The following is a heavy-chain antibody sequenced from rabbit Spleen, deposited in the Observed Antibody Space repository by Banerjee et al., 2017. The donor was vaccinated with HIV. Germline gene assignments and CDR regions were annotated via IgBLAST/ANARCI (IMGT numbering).Heavy chain of an antibody. D-gene: IGHD8-1*01. CDR1: GFSFSSSDW. CDR2: INTATGKA. J-gene: IGHJ4*01. V-gene: IGHV1S45*01. Sequence: QEQVEESGGDLVKPGASLTLTCTASGFSFSSSDWICWVRQAPGKGLEWIACINTATGKAVYASWAKGRFSISRENAQNTVFLQMTSLTAADTATYFCARDGAGGSYFALWGPGTLVTVS. CDR3: ARDGAGGSYFAL.